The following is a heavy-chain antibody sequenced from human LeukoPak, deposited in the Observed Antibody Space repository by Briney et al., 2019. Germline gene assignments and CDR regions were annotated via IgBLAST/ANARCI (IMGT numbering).Heavy chain of an antibody. CDR1: GFTFRNFW. CDR2: IRQDAVKT. J-gene: IGHJ6*03. CDR3: AKEDYYYMDV. V-gene: IGHV3-7*01. Sequence: PGGSLRLSCAASGFTFRNFWMTWVRQGQGEGLERVANIRQDAVKTYYVASVKGRFTISRDNAQHSVYLQMNSLRAEDTAVYYCAKEDYYYMDVWGKGTTVTVSS.